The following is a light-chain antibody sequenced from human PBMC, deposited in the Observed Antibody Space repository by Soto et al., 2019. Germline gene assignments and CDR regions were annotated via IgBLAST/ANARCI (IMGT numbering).Light chain of an antibody. CDR1: QSVSSY. J-gene: IGKJ4*01. Sequence: EIVLTQSPATLSLSPGERATLCCRASQSVSSYLAWYQQKPGQAPRLLIYDASNRATGTPARFSGSGSGTDFTLAISSLEPEDFAVYYCQQRSNWPPALTFGGGTKVEIK. CDR2: DAS. CDR3: QQRSNWPPALT. V-gene: IGKV3-11*01.